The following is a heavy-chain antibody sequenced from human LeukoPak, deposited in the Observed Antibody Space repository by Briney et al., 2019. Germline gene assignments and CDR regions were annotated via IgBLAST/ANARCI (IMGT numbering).Heavy chain of an antibody. CDR3: ARGTGWFDP. D-gene: IGHD1-1*01. CDR2: INHSGST. CDR1: GGSSSGYY. Sequence: SETLSLTCAVYGGSSSGYYWSWIRQPPGKGLEWIGEINHSGSTNYNPSLKSRVTISVDTSKNQFSLKLSSVTAADTAVYYCARGTGWFDPWGQGTLVTVSS. J-gene: IGHJ5*02. V-gene: IGHV4-34*01.